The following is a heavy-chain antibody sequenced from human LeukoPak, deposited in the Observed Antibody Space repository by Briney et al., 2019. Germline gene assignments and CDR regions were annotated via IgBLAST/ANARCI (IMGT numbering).Heavy chain of an antibody. J-gene: IGHJ3*02. V-gene: IGHV1-18*01. CDR1: GYTFTSYG. Sequence: GASVKVSCKASGYTFTSYGISWVRQAPGQGLEWMGWISAYNGNTNYAQKLQGRVTMTTDTSTSTDYMELRRLRSDDTAVYYCARDLHYYDSSGYPISHAFDIWGQGTMVAVSS. D-gene: IGHD3-22*01. CDR2: ISAYNGNT. CDR3: ARDLHYYDSSGYPISHAFDI.